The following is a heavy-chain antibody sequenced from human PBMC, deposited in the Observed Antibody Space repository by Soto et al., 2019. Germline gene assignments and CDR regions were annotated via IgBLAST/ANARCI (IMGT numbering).Heavy chain of an antibody. J-gene: IGHJ6*02. CDR1: GYSFTSYW. Sequence: CKGSGYSFTSYWISWVRQMPGKGLEWMGRIDPSDSYTNYSPSFQGHVTISADKSISTAYLQWSSLKASDTAMYYCARQDGVVVPADIHSYYYGMDVWGQGTTVTVSS. D-gene: IGHD2-2*01. CDR2: IDPSDSYT. V-gene: IGHV5-10-1*01. CDR3: ARQDGVVVPADIHSYYYGMDV.